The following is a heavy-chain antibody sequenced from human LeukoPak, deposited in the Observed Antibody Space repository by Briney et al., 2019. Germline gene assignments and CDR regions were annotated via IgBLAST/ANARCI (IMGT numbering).Heavy chain of an antibody. CDR3: ARPMMAVAGTGAFDI. CDR1: GYSFTSYW. D-gene: IGHD6-19*01. Sequence: PGESLKISCKGSGYSFTSYWIGWVRQMPGKGLEWMGIIYPGDSDTRYSPSFQGQVTISADKSISTAYLQWSSLKASDTAMYYCARPMMAVAGTGAFDIWGQGTMVTVSS. CDR2: IYPGDSDT. V-gene: IGHV5-51*01. J-gene: IGHJ3*02.